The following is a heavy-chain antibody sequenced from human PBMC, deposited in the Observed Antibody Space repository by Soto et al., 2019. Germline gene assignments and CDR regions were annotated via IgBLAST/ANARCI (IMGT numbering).Heavy chain of an antibody. V-gene: IGHV4-59*01. D-gene: IGHD5-18*01. J-gene: IGHJ4*02. CDR3: ARDHPHSYGVYYFDY. CDR2: IYSSGST. CDR1: GGSISNYY. Sequence: PSETLSLTCTVSGGSISNYYWNWIRQSPGMGLEWIGYIYSSGSTHYNPSLQNRVTISIDTSKNQVSLKVNSVTAADTAVYYCARDHPHSYGVYYFDYWGQGTPVTVSS.